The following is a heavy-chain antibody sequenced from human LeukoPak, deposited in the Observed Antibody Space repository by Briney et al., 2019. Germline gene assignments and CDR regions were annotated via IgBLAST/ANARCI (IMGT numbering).Heavy chain of an antibody. J-gene: IGHJ4*02. CDR2: IYYSGST. Sequence: SETLSLTCTVSGGSISSYYWSWIRQPPGKGLEWIGYIYYSGSTNYNPSLKSRVTISLDTSKNQSSLKLSSVTAADTAVYYCARDSRIAVAGFYYFDYWGQGTLVTVSS. CDR3: ARDSRIAVAGFYYFDY. CDR1: GGSISSYY. V-gene: IGHV4-4*08. D-gene: IGHD6-19*01.